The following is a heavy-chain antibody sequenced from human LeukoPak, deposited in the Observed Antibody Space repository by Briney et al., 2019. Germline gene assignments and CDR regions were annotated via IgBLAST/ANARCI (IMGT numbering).Heavy chain of an antibody. D-gene: IGHD1-1*01. CDR3: ARAVGYEEVYYYYYMDV. Sequence: ASVKVSCKASGYTFTSYDINWVRQATGQGLEWMGWMNPNSGNTGYAQKFQGRVTITRNTSISTAYMELSSLRSEDTAVYYCARAVGYEEVYYYYYMDVWGKGTTVTVSS. CDR1: GYTFTSYD. V-gene: IGHV1-8*03. J-gene: IGHJ6*03. CDR2: MNPNSGNT.